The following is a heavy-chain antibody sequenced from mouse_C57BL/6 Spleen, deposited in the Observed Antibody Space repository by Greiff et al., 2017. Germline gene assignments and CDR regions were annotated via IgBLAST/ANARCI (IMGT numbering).Heavy chain of an antibody. J-gene: IGHJ1*03. CDR1: GYTFTSYW. V-gene: IGHV1-61*01. CDR3: ARPDGQGWYFDV. CDR2: IYPSDSET. Sequence: VQLQQPGAELVRPGSSVKLSCKASGYTFTSYWMDWVKQRPGQGLEWIGNIYPSDSETHYNQKFKDKATLTVDKSSSTAYMQLSSLTSEDSAVYYCARPDGQGWYFDVWGTGTTVTVSS. D-gene: IGHD2-3*01.